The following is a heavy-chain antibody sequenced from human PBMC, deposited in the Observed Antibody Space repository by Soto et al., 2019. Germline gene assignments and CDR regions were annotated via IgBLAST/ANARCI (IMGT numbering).Heavy chain of an antibody. CDR2: INAGNGNT. Sequence: ASVKVSCKASGYTFTSYAMRWVRQAPGQRLEWMGWINAGNGNTKYSQKFQGRVTITRDTSASTAYMELSSLRSEDTAVYYCARGEGQQLAPTLDWFDPWGQGTLVTVSS. J-gene: IGHJ5*02. CDR3: ARGEGQQLAPTLDWFDP. CDR1: GYTFTSYA. D-gene: IGHD6-13*01. V-gene: IGHV1-3*01.